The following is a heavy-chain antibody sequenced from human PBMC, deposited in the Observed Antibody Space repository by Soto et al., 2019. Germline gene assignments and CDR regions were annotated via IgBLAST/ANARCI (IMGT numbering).Heavy chain of an antibody. Sequence: PSETLSLTCTVSGGPVRDAYSYWTWIRQPPGKGLEWMGYLSYTGSTYYNPSLRNRATISVDESSNHLSLRLSSVTAADTAVCYCARELEGGVFDIWGRGTLVTVSS. CDR2: LSYTGST. CDR3: ARELEGGVFDI. V-gene: IGHV4-30-4*01. D-gene: IGHD2-8*02. CDR1: GGPVRDAYSY. J-gene: IGHJ3*02.